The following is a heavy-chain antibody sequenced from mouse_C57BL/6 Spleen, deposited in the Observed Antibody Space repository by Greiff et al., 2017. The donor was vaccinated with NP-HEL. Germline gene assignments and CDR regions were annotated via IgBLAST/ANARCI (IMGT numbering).Heavy chain of an antibody. Sequence: EVMLVESGEGLVKPGGSLKLSCAASGFTFSSYAMSWVRQTPEKRLEWVAYISSGGDYIYYADTVKGRFTISRDNARNTLYLQMSSLKSEDTAMYYCTRDGAYYRGFAYWGQGTLVTVSA. CDR3: TRDGAYYRGFAY. CDR2: ISSGGDYI. CDR1: GFTFSSYA. D-gene: IGHD2-14*01. V-gene: IGHV5-9-1*02. J-gene: IGHJ3*01.